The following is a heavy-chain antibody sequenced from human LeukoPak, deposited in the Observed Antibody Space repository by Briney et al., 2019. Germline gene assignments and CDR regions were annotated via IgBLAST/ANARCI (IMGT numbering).Heavy chain of an antibody. Sequence: GGSLRLSCAASGFTFGSYWMTWVRQAPGKGLEWVANINQDGSEKYYVASVEGRFTISRDNARNSLYLQMNSLRAEDTAVYYCASFRIPVAGHCWGQGSLVTVSS. CDR1: GFTFGSYW. J-gene: IGHJ4*02. CDR2: INQDGSEK. V-gene: IGHV3-7*03. CDR3: ASFRIPVAGHC. D-gene: IGHD6-19*01.